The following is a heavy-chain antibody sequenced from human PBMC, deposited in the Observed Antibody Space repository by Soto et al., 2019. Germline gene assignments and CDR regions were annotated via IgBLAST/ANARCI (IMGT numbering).Heavy chain of an antibody. J-gene: IGHJ5*01. CDR3: AKLQPPGWIDA. CDR1: GDSVTRANAY. V-gene: IGHV4-61*01. Sequence: QVRLQESGPGLVKPSETLSLTCSVSGDSVTRANAYWIWLRQAPGKGLEWIGNLYNSGSTNNNPSLRSRLSLSLDTSKNQFSVNLTSVTTADSAIYYCAKLQPPGWIDAWGHGTLVTVS. D-gene: IGHD4-4*01. CDR2: LYNSGST.